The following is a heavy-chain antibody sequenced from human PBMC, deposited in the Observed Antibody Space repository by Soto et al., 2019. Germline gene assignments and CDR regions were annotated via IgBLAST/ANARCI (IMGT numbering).Heavy chain of an antibody. Sequence: QVQLVESGGGVVQPGRSLRLSCAASGFTFSSYAMHWVRQAPGKGLEWVAVISYDGSNKYYADSVKGRFTISRDNSKNTLYLQMNSLRAEDTAVYYCAREKGLEGNAPFDYWGQGTLVTVSS. D-gene: IGHD2-2*01. CDR1: GFTFSSYA. CDR2: ISYDGSNK. J-gene: IGHJ4*02. CDR3: AREKGLEGNAPFDY. V-gene: IGHV3-30-3*01.